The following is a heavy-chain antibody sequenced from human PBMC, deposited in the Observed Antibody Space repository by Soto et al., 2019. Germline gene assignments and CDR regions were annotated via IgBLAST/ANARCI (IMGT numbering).Heavy chain of an antibody. V-gene: IGHV3-23*01. Sequence: HPGGSLRLSCAASGFTFSSYAMSWVRLAPGKGLDFVSAISGNGGSAYYADSLKGRFTISRDNSKNTLYLQMNSLRADDTAVYYCAKDASSWYTTYYSGVDVWGQGTTVTVSS. D-gene: IGHD6-13*01. CDR1: GFTFSSYA. CDR2: ISGNGGSA. J-gene: IGHJ6*02. CDR3: AKDASSWYTTYYSGVDV.